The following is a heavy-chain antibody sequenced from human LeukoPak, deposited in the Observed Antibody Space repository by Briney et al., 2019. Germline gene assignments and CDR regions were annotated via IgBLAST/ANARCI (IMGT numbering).Heavy chain of an antibody. V-gene: IGHV4-59*01. CDR1: GGSISTYY. D-gene: IGHD4-23*01. Sequence: SETLSLTCTVSGGSISTYYWSWIRQPPGKGLEWIGYIYYSGSTNYNPSLKSRVTISVDTSKNQFSLKVSSVTAADTAMYYCARHKRTTVVTPPYYYYYMDVWGKGTTVTVSS. J-gene: IGHJ6*03. CDR3: ARHKRTTVVTPPYYYYYMDV. CDR2: IYYSGST.